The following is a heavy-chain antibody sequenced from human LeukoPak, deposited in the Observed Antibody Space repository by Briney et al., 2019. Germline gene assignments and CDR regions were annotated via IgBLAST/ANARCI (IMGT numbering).Heavy chain of an antibody. CDR3: TTLRLALAYGVDV. CDR2: IKSKTDGEAT. D-gene: IGHD5/OR15-5a*01. V-gene: IGHV3-15*01. J-gene: IGHJ6*02. CDR1: GFTFSNAW. Sequence: GGSLRLSCAASGFTFSNAWMSWVRQAPGQGLEWIGRIKSKTDGEATEYAAPVKGRFTISRDDSKNTLYLQMNSLKTEDTAVYYCTTLRLALAYGVDVWGQGTTVTVSS.